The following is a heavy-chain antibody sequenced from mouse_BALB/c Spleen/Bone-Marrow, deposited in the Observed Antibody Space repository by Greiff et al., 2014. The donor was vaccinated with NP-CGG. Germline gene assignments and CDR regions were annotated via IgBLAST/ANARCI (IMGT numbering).Heavy chain of an antibody. CDR1: GFSLTTYD. CDR2: IWTGGGT. CDR3: VKDWRKEDWFAY. V-gene: IGHV2-9-2*01. Sequence: VQLVESGPGLVAPSQSLSITCTVSGFSLTTYDISWIRQPPGKGLEWLGVIWTGGGTNYNSAFMSRLSISKDNSKSQVFLKMNSLQTDDTAIYYCVKDWRKEDWFAYWSQGTLVTVSA. J-gene: IGHJ3*01.